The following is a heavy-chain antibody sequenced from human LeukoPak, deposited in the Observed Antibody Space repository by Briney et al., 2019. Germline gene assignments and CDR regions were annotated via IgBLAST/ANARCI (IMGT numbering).Heavy chain of an antibody. Sequence: GGSLRLSCAASGFTFSSYTMSWVRQAPGKGLEWVSAISGSGGTTFFADSVKGRFTISRDNANNTVYLRVNSLRAEDTALYYCAKGSCTGGNCRKDLEYWGQGTLVTVSS. CDR2: ISGSGGTT. D-gene: IGHD2-15*01. CDR1: GFTFSSYT. CDR3: AKGSCTGGNCRKDLEY. V-gene: IGHV3-23*01. J-gene: IGHJ4*02.